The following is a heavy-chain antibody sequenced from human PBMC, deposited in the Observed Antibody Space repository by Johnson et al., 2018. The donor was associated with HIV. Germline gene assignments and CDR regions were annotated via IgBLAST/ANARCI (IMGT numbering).Heavy chain of an antibody. V-gene: IGHV3-11*04. Sequence: QVQLVESGGGLVQPGGSLRLSCAASGFTFSDYYMSWIRQAPGKGLEWVSYISSSGSTIYYADSVKGRFTISRDNTKNSLSLQINSLRAEDTAVYYCARARWYLGGGSCCAFDIWGQGTMVTVSS. J-gene: IGHJ3*02. D-gene: IGHD2-15*01. CDR1: GFTFSDYY. CDR2: ISSSGSTI. CDR3: ARARWYLGGGSCCAFDI.